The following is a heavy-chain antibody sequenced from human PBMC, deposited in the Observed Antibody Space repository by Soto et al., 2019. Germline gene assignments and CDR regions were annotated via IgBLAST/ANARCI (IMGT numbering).Heavy chain of an antibody. CDR3: ARDPSYCGGDCSDY. D-gene: IGHD2-21*02. V-gene: IGHV3-33*01. Sequence: QVQLVESGGGVVQPGRSLRLSCAASGFTFSSYGMHWVRQAPGKGLEWVAVIWYDGSNKYYADSVKGRFTISRDNSKNTLYLQMNSLRAEDTAVYYCARDPSYCGGDCSDYWGQGTLVTVSS. J-gene: IGHJ4*02. CDR2: IWYDGSNK. CDR1: GFTFSSYG.